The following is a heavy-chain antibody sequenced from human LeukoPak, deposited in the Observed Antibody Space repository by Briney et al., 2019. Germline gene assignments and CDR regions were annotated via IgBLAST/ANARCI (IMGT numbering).Heavy chain of an antibody. CDR1: GFTFSSYW. V-gene: IGHV3-7*03. CDR3: ARDAGSGYYYYYGMDV. Sequence: GGSLRLSCAASGFTFSSYWMSWVRQAPGKGLEWVANIKQDGSEKYYVDSVKGRLTISRDNAKNSLYLQMNSLRAEDTAVYYCARDAGSGYYYYYGMDVWGQGTTVTVSS. J-gene: IGHJ6*02. D-gene: IGHD3-10*01. CDR2: IKQDGSEK.